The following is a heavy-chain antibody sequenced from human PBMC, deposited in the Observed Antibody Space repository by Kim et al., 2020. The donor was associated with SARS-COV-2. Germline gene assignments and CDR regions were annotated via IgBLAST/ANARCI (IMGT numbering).Heavy chain of an antibody. D-gene: IGHD1-1*01. J-gene: IGHJ4*02. V-gene: IGHV4-34*01. CDR2: RGTT. Sequence: RGTTNYTPPIQSRVTMSVDTSKNQFSLKLNSVTAADTAVYYCARGVPGYWGQGTLVTVSP. CDR3: ARGVPGY.